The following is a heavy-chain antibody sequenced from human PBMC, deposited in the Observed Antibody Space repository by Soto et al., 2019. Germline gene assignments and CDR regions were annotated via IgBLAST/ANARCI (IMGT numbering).Heavy chain of an antibody. V-gene: IGHV1-18*01. CDR3: ARGANYYDSSGHFDY. J-gene: IGHJ4*02. Sequence: ASVKVSSKASGYTFTSYGISWVRQAPGQGLEWMGWISAYNGNTNYAQKLQGRVTMTTDTSTSTAYMELRSLRSDDTAVYYCARGANYYDSSGHFDYWGQGTLVTVS. CDR2: ISAYNGNT. D-gene: IGHD3-22*01. CDR1: GYTFTSYG.